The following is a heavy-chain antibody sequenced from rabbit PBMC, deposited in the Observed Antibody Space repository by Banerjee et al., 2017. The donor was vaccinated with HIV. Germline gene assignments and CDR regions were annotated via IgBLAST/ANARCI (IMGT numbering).Heavy chain of an antibody. D-gene: IGHD6-1*01. J-gene: IGHJ3*01. Sequence: QEQLEESGGDLVKPEGSLTLTCTASGFSFSNGYVMCWVRQAPGKGLEWIACINTISGDTVYATWAKGRFTISKASWTTVTLQMTSLTAADTASYFCAREYAGYAGYGYVHTRLDLWGPGTLVTVS. CDR3: AREYAGYAGYGYVHTRLDL. V-gene: IGHV1S45*01. CDR2: INTISGDT. CDR1: GFSFSNGYV.